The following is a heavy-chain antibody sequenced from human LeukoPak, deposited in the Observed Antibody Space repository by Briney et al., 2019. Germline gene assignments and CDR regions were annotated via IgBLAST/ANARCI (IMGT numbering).Heavy chain of an antibody. D-gene: IGHD6-19*01. CDR3: ARGASSAWYQNFDY. Sequence: GGSLRLSCAASGFTFSSYAMSWVRQAPGKGLEWVSSITSRSSYVYDADSVKGRFTISRDNAKNTLYLQMNSLRAEDTAVYYCARGASSAWYQNFDYWGQGTLVTVSS. J-gene: IGHJ4*02. CDR1: GFTFSSYA. CDR2: ITSRSSYV. V-gene: IGHV3-21*01.